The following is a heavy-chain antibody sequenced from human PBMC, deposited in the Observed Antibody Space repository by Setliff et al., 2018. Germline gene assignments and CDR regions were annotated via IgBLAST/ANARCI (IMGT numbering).Heavy chain of an antibody. J-gene: IGHJ4*02. CDR3: TVYNTGSSKDHY. CDR1: GGSFSGYY. D-gene: IGHD2-8*02. CDR2: INHSGST. V-gene: IGHV4-34*01. Sequence: PSETLSLTCAVYGGSFSGYYWNWIRQPPGKGLEWIGEINHSGSTNYNPSLKSRVTISVDTSKNQFSLKLSSVPAADTALYYCTVYNTGSSKDHYWGQGTPVTVSS.